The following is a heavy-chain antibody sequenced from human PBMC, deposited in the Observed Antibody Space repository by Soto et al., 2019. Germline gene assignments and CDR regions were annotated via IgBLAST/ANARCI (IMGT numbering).Heavy chain of an antibody. Sequence: GGSLRLSCAASGFTFSSYAMSWVRQAPGKGLEWVSAISGSGGSTYYADSVKGRFTISRDNSKNTLYLQMNSLRAEDTAVYYCAKDQERGYYDFWSGYKAAPYYYYYGMDVWGQGTTVTVSS. J-gene: IGHJ6*02. D-gene: IGHD3-3*01. CDR1: GFTFSSYA. V-gene: IGHV3-23*01. CDR3: AKDQERGYYDFWSGYKAAPYYYYYGMDV. CDR2: ISGSGGST.